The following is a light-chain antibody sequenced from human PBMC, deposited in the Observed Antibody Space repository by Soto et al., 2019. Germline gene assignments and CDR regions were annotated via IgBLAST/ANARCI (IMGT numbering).Light chain of an antibody. V-gene: IGLV2-23*01. CDR1: SSDVGSYNL. Sequence: QSALTQPASVSGSPGQSITISCTGTSSDVGSYNLVSWYQQHPGKAPKLMIYEGSKRASGVSNRFSGSKSGNTASLTISGLQAEDEADYCCCSYAGSSTVVFGGGTQLTVL. J-gene: IGLJ2*01. CDR3: CSYAGSSTVV. CDR2: EGS.